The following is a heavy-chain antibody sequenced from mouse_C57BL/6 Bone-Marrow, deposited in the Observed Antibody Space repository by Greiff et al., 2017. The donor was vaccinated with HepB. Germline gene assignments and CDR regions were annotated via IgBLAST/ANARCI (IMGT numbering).Heavy chain of an antibody. CDR3: AVYGSSDY. CDR1: GYTFTSYW. J-gene: IGHJ2*01. Sequence: VKLMESGAELVRPGTSVKLSCKASGYTFTSYWMHWVKQRPGQGLEWIGVIDPSDSYTNYNQKFKGKATLTVDTSSSTAYMQLSSLTSEDSAVYYCAVYGSSDYWGQGTTLTVSS. CDR2: IDPSDSYT. V-gene: IGHV1-59*01. D-gene: IGHD1-1*01.